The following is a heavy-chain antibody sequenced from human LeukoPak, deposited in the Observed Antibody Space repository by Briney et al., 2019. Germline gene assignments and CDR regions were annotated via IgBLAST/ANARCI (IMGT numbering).Heavy chain of an antibody. J-gene: IGHJ5*02. V-gene: IGHV3-48*03. D-gene: IGHD2-21*02. CDR3: ARDLRTSVVTAINPGRFDP. CDR2: ISSSGSTI. CDR1: GFTFSSYE. Sequence: GGSPRLSCAASGFTFSSYEMIWVRQAPGKGLEWVSYISSSGSTIYYADSVKGRYTISRGNAKNSLYLQMNSLRAEDTAVYYCARDLRTSVVTAINPGRFDPWGQGTLVTVSS.